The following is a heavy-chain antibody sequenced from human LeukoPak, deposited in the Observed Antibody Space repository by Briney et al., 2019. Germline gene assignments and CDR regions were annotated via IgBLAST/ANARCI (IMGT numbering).Heavy chain of an antibody. CDR1: GDYFTSYW. V-gene: IGHV5-10-1*01. Sequence: GESLRISCKGSGDYFTSYWISWVRQMPGKGLEWMGRIDPSDSKINYSPSFQGHVTISADKSISTAYLQWSSLKASDTAMYYCARGGAVERYCSSTSCYWVDAFDIWGQGTMVTVSS. CDR2: IDPSDSKI. J-gene: IGHJ3*02. CDR3: ARGGAVERYCSSTSCYWVDAFDI. D-gene: IGHD2-2*01.